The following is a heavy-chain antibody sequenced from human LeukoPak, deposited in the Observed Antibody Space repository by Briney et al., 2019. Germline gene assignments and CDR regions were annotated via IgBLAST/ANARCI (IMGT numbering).Heavy chain of an antibody. CDR3: AKDEKTGSLVSSWDY. Sequence: GGSLRLSCAASGFTFSDYCMSWVRQAPGKGLEWVSSIRASGGNTYHTGSVKGRFTISRDNSRNTVYLQITSLRADDTAVYYCAKDEKTGSLVSSWDYWGQGTLVTVSS. CDR2: IRASGGNT. J-gene: IGHJ4*02. D-gene: IGHD3-16*01. V-gene: IGHV3-23*01. CDR1: GFTFSDYC.